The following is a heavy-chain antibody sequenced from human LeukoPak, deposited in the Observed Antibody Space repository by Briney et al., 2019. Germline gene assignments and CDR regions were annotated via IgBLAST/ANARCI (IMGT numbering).Heavy chain of an antibody. D-gene: IGHD3-22*01. Sequence: GGSLRLSCAASGFPFSTYAMAWVRRAPGKGLEWVSGISASGDTTYYGDSVKGRFIISKDYSKNTLYLQMNGLRAEDTALYYCASRPRSTVVAPWDYWGQGTLVTVSS. CDR3: ASRPRSTVVAPWDY. CDR1: GFPFSTYA. CDR2: ISASGDTT. J-gene: IGHJ4*02. V-gene: IGHV3-23*01.